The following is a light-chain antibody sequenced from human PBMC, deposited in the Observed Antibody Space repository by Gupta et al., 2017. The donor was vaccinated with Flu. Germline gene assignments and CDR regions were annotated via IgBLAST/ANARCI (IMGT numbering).Light chain of an antibody. CDR3: GAEAGSSYV. Sequence: QTALTQPASVSGSPGQSITLSCTGTSSDVGPYHFVSRYQQHPGNAPTLMIYEVTKRPSGVSNRFSASKSGTTASLTISGIQAEDEDDYYCGAEAGSSYVFGTGTKVTVL. CDR1: SSDVGPYHF. V-gene: IGLV2-23*02. CDR2: EVT. J-gene: IGLJ1*01.